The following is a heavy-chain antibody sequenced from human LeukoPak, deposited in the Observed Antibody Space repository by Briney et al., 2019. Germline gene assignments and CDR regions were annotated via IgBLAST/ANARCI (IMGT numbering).Heavy chain of an antibody. V-gene: IGHV3-7*01. CDR2: IKEDGSGK. J-gene: IGHJ4*02. CDR1: GFTFSGYW. Sequence: QAGGSLRLSCAASGFTFSGYWVTWVRQAPGKGLECVANIKEDGSGKNYVDPVTGRFTISRDNARNSLYLQMNSLRAEDTAVYYCARGTSTFDYWGQGALVTVSS. CDR3: ARGTSTFDY.